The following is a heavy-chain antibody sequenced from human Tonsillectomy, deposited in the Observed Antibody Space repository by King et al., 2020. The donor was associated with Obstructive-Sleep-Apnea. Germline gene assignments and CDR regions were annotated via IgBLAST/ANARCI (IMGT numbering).Heavy chain of an antibody. CDR3: ARDRRYCTSTSCHTYYGMDV. V-gene: IGHV3-30*04. D-gene: IGHD2-2*02. CDR2: ISYDGGYK. J-gene: IGHJ6*02. Sequence: QLVQSGGGVVEPGRSLRLSCAASGFSFSSYHMHWVRQAPGKGLEWVAVISYDGGYKYYADSVKGRFTISRDNSKNTLYLQMNSLRAEDTAVYYCARDRRYCTSTSCHTYYGMDVWGQGTTVTVSS. CDR1: GFSFSSYH.